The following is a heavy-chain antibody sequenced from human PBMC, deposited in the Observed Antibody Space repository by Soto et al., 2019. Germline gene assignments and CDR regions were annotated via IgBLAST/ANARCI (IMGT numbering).Heavy chain of an antibody. Sequence: LKISCKGSGYSFTSDWIAWVRQMPGKGLEWMGIIYPGDSETRYSPSIQGQVTISADRSISTAYLQWSSLKASDTAMYYCAKFRGDRQQLRGMDVWGQGTTVTVSS. J-gene: IGHJ6*02. CDR1: GYSFTSDW. V-gene: IGHV5-51*01. CDR3: AKFRGDRQQLRGMDV. D-gene: IGHD6-13*01. CDR2: IYPGDSET.